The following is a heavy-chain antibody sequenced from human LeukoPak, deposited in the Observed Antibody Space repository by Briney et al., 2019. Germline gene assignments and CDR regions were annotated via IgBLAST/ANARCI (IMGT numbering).Heavy chain of an antibody. Sequence: GGSLRLSCAASGFTFSSYAMHWVRQAPGKGLEWVAVISYDGSNKYYADSVKGRFTISRDNSKNTLYLQMNSLRAEDTAVYYCAKGETGYFDYWGQGTLVTVSS. J-gene: IGHJ4*02. CDR1: GFTFSSYA. CDR2: ISYDGSNK. D-gene: IGHD7-27*01. CDR3: AKGETGYFDY. V-gene: IGHV3-30-3*01.